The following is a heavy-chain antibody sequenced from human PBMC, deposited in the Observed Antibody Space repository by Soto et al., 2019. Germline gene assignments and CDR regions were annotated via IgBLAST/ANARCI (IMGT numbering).Heavy chain of an antibody. CDR3: AKISPAGQIVVVVAATFDY. CDR1: GFTFSSYA. CDR2: ISGSGGST. Sequence: GGSLRLSCAASGFTFSSYAMSWVRQAPGKGLEWVSAISGSGGSTYYADSVKGRFTISRDNSKNTLYLQMNSLRAEDTAVYYCAKISPAGQIVVVVAATFDYWGQGTLVTVSS. V-gene: IGHV3-23*01. D-gene: IGHD2-15*01. J-gene: IGHJ4*02.